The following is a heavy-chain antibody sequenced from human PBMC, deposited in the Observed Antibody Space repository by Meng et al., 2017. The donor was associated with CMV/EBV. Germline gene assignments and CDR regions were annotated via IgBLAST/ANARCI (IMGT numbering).Heavy chain of an antibody. CDR1: GYTFTGYY. CDR2: INPNSGGT. V-gene: IGHV1-2*02. Sequence: ASVKVSCKASGYTFTGYYMHWVRQAPGQGLEWMGWINPNSGGTKYAQKFQGRVTMTRDTSISTAYMELSRMRSDDTAVYYCARSGGGFRMDVWGQGTTVTVSS. J-gene: IGHJ6*02. D-gene: IGHD3-10*01. CDR3: ARSGGGFRMDV.